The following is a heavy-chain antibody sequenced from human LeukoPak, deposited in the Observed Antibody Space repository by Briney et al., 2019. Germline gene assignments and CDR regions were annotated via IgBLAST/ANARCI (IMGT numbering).Heavy chain of an antibody. D-gene: IGHD3-22*01. Sequence: SVKVSCKASGGTFSSYAISCGRQAPGQGLEWMGGIIPIFGTANYAQKFQGRVTITTDESTSTAYMELSSLRSEDTAVYYCARGRITMIVPGAFDIWGQGTMVTVSS. CDR2: IIPIFGTA. CDR1: GGTFSSYA. CDR3: ARGRITMIVPGAFDI. V-gene: IGHV1-69*05. J-gene: IGHJ3*02.